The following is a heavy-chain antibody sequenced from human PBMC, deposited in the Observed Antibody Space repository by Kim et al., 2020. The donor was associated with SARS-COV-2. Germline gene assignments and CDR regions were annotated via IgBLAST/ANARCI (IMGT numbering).Heavy chain of an antibody. Sequence: SETLSLTCTVSGGSISSSNYYWGWIRQPPGKGLEWIGSIYYSGNTYYNPSLNSRVTISVDTSKNQFSLKLSSVTAADTAVYYCARLGGGYHSPPGVWGQG. CDR3: ARLGGGYHSPPGV. CDR2: IYYSGNT. CDR1: GGSISSSNYY. J-gene: IGHJ6*02. V-gene: IGHV4-39*01. D-gene: IGHD1-26*01.